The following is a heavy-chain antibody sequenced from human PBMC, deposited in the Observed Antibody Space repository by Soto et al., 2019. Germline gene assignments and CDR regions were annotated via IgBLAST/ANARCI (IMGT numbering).Heavy chain of an antibody. V-gene: IGHV4-31*03. CDR1: GGSISSGGYY. CDR2: IYYSGST. Sequence: QVQLQESGPGLVKPSQTLSLTCTVSGGSISSGGYYWSWIRQHPGKGLEWIGYIYYSGSTYYNPSLKSRVTISVDTSKNQFSLKLSSVTAADTAVYYCAISREGGYGDCLPSAAFDIWGQGTMVTVSS. J-gene: IGHJ3*02. D-gene: IGHD4-17*01. CDR3: AISREGGYGDCLPSAAFDI.